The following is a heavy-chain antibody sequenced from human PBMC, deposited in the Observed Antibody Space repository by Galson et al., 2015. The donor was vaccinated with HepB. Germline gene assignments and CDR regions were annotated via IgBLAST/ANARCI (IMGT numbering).Heavy chain of an antibody. V-gene: IGHV5-51*01. CDR1: GDSFSNYW. CDR2: IYLDDSDT. CDR3: AKEAGP. Sequence: QSGAEVKKPGESLKISCKVSGDSFSNYWIGWVRQMPGKGLEWMGLIYLDDSDTRYSPSFQGQVTISADESISTAYLQWSSLRASDTATYYCAKEAGPWGQGTLVTVSS. J-gene: IGHJ5*02.